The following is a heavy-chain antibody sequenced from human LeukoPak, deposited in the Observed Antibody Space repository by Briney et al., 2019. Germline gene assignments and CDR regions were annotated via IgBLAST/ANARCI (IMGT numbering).Heavy chain of an antibody. V-gene: IGHV4-39*01. Sequence: ASETLSLTCSVSGDSISTSSYYWGWIRQPPGKGLEWIGTIYYSGSTYYNPSLTSRVTISVDTSKNQFSLKLSSVTAADTAVYYCARHKDYYYSYMDVWGKGTTVTISS. CDR1: GDSISTSSYY. CDR3: ARHKDYYYSYMDV. CDR2: IYYSGST. J-gene: IGHJ6*03.